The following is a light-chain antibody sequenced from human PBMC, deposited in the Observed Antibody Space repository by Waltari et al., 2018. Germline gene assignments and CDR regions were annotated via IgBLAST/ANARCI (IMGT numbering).Light chain of an antibody. V-gene: IGLV1-47*01. CDR2: RRN. CDR3: AAWYDSLSVFYI. Sequence: QSVLTQPPSASGPPGQTVTISCSGTNSNIGRNSVFWYQQLPGTAPKLLIYRRNPLPSWVPDRFCCSKSGTAASLAIRWLPSEDDGDYCCAAWYDSLSVFYIVGSVTKGTI. J-gene: IGLJ1*01. CDR1: NSNIGRNS.